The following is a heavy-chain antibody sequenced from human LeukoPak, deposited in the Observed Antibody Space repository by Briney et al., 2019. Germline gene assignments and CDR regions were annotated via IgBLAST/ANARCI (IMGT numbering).Heavy chain of an antibody. CDR2: IGAYSSNT. CDR3: ARARSSSQPIDY. V-gene: IGHV1-18*01. D-gene: IGHD6-13*01. J-gene: IGHJ4*02. CDR1: GYTFTSYG. Sequence: ASVKVSCKASGYTFTSYGISWVRQAPGQGLEWMGWIGAYSSNTNYALKLQGRVIMTTDTSTSTAYMELRSLRSDDTAVYYCARARSSSQPIDYWGQGTLVTVSS.